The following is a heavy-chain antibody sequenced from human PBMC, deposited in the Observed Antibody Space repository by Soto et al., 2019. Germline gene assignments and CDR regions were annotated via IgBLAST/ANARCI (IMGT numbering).Heavy chain of an antibody. J-gene: IGHJ5*01. D-gene: IGHD2-8*01. CDR2: TYYRSNWYT. CDR3: ARLIGNSWLAS. V-gene: IGHV6-1*01. Sequence: QIHLQQSGPGLVKPSQTLSLTCAISGDSVSTNSATWGWIRQSPSRGLEWLGRTYYRSNWYTDYAVSVKGRITISPDTSNNQLSLQLNSVTPDDTAVYYCARLIGNSWLASWGQGTLVTVSS. CDR1: GDSVSTNSAT.